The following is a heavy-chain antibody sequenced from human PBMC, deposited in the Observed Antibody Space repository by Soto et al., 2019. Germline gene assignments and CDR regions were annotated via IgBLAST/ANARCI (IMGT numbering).Heavy chain of an antibody. CDR3: ARDVTYAFDI. V-gene: IGHV3-48*01. CDR1: GFTFRSYS. J-gene: IGHJ3*02. Sequence: EVQLVESGGGLVQPGGSLRLSCAVSGFTFRSYSMNWVRQAPGKGLEWVSYISGDSSAIYYADSVKGRFTISRDNAKNSLYLQMSSLRVEDTAVYYCARDVTYAFDIWGQGTMVTVSS. CDR2: ISGDSSAI.